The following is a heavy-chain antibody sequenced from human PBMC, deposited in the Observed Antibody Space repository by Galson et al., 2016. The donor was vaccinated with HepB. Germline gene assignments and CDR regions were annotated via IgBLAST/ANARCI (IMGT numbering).Heavy chain of an antibody. Sequence: SETLSLTCTVSGGSISSSTCYWDWVRQPPGKGLEWIGAIYYTGITAYNSSLESRVTMSVETSKNQFSLKLGSVTAADTAVYYCARRPIVGHTTSAMDVWGQGTKVTVSS. CDR1: GGSISSSTCY. D-gene: IGHD1-26*01. CDR3: ARRPIVGHTTSAMDV. CDR2: IYYTGIT. V-gene: IGHV4-39*01. J-gene: IGHJ6*02.